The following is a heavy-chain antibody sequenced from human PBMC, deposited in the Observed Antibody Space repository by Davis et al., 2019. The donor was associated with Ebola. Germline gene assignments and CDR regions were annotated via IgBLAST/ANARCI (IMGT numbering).Heavy chain of an antibody. V-gene: IGHV1-3*01. CDR3: ARVWNGYYYYGMDV. D-gene: IGHD1-1*01. CDR2: INAGNGNT. Sequence: AASVKVSCKASGYTFNSYAMHWVRQAPGQRLEWMGWINAGNGNTKYSQKFQGRVTITRDTSASTAYMELSSLRSEDTAVYYCARVWNGYYYYGMDVWGQGTTVTVSS. CDR1: GYTFNSYA. J-gene: IGHJ6*02.